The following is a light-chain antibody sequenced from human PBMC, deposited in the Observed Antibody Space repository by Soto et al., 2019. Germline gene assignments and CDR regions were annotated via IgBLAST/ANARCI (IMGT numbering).Light chain of an antibody. Sequence: DLPMTQPLSNLSASIGYRVTITCRASQSVDNWLDWYQQKPGKAPKLLIFGASTLQNGVPARFSGGGFGTEFTLTITSLQPEDFATYYCHQVYNYPRTFGQGTNVDIK. CDR2: GAS. CDR1: QSVDNW. V-gene: IGKV1-5*01. J-gene: IGKJ1*01. CDR3: HQVYNYPRT.